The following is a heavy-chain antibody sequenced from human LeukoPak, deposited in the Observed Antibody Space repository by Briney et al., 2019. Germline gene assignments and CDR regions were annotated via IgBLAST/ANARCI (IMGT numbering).Heavy chain of an antibody. J-gene: IGHJ4*02. V-gene: IGHV4-30-2*03. CDR3: ARHRVGATTFDY. Sequence: PSQTLSLTCAVSGGSISSGGYSWSWIRQPPGKGLEWIGYIYYSGSTYYNPSLKSRVTISVDTSKNQFSLKLSSVTAADTAVYYCARHRVGATTFDYWGQGTLVTVSS. CDR1: GGSISSGGYS. CDR2: IYYSGST. D-gene: IGHD1-26*01.